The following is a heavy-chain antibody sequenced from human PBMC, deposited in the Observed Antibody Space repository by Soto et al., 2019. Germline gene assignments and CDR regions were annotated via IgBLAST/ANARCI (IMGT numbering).Heavy chain of an antibody. V-gene: IGHV1-18*01. D-gene: IGHD3-10*01. Sequence: QVQLVQSGAEVKKPGASVKVSCKASGYTFTSYGMSWVRQAPGQGLEWMGWISAYNGNTNYAQKVQGRVTMTTDTSTSTAYKELRSLRSDDTAVYYCASLIRGVMHFDYWGQGTLVTVSS. CDR3: ASLIRGVMHFDY. CDR2: ISAYNGNT. CDR1: GYTFTSYG. J-gene: IGHJ4*02.